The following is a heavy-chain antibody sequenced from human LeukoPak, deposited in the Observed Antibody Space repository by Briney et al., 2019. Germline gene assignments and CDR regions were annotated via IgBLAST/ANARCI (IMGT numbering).Heavy chain of an antibody. CDR1: GGPISSTTYY. J-gene: IGHJ4*02. V-gene: IGHV4-39*07. D-gene: IGHD4-23*01. CDR3: AGDTKVAIGY. CDR2: VHYSGST. Sequence: PSETLSLTCTVSGGPISSTTYYWGWIRQSPGKGLEWIGSVHYSGSTYYNPSLKSRVTISVDTSKNQFSLKLSSVTAADTAVYYCAGDTKVAIGYWGQGTLVTVSS.